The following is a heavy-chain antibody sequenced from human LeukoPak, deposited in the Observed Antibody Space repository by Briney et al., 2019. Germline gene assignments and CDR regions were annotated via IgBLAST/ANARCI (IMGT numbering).Heavy chain of an antibody. CDR1: GFTVSSNY. CDR3: AGVGSAIYCSGGRCYSYLDGPYYYYMDV. J-gene: IGHJ6*03. D-gene: IGHD2-15*01. CDR2: ISFSSSYT. V-gene: IGHV3-21*01. Sequence: PGGSLRLSCAASGFTVSSNYMSWVRQAPGKGLEWVSSISFSSSYTYYADSVKGRFTISRDNAKNSLYLQMNTLRAEDTAVYYCAGVGSAIYCSGGRCYSYLDGPYYYYMDVWGKGTAVTISS.